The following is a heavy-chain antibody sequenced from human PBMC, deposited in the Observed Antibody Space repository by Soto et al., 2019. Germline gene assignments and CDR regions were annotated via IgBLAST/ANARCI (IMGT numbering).Heavy chain of an antibody. CDR3: ARRRVLSGFSTLNWFDP. CDR1: GAFIGSSNYH. D-gene: IGHD3-22*01. V-gene: IGHV4-39*01. J-gene: IGHJ5*02. CDR2: ISYSGST. Sequence: QLQLQESGPALVKPAETLSLACTVSGAFIGSSNYHWGWIRQPPGRGLEWIGGISYSGSTYYTPSLSSRVPIFVETSTNQFSLSLTSVTASDTAVYYCARRRVLSGFSTLNWFDPWGPGTLVTVSS.